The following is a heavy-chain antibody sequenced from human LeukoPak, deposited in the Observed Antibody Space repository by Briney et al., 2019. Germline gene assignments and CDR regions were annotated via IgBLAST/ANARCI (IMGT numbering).Heavy chain of an antibody. Sequence: ASLKVSCKASGCTFSSYAISWVRQAPGQGLEWMGGIIPIFGTANYAQKFQGRVTITADESTSTAYMELSSLRSEDTAVYYCATLLRLQSGFDPWGQGTLVTVSS. CDR2: IIPIFGTA. V-gene: IGHV1-69*01. CDR3: ATLLRLQSGFDP. CDR1: GCTFSSYA. D-gene: IGHD4-11*01. J-gene: IGHJ5*02.